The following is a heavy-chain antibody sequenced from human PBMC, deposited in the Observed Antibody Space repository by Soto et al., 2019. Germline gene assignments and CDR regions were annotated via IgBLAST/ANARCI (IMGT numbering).Heavy chain of an antibody. CDR3: ARDPPPSGPGPWAAIRVGGMDG. V-gene: IGHV1-46*01. Sequence: ASVKVSCQASGYTFTSYYMHWVRQAPGQVLEWMGIINPSGGITSYAQKFQGRVTMTRDTSTSTVYMALSSPSSEDTAVYYCARDPPPSGPGPWAAIRVGGMDGWGKGTTVTVAS. CDR2: INPSGGIT. D-gene: IGHD2-2*01. J-gene: IGHJ6*04. CDR1: GYTFTSYY.